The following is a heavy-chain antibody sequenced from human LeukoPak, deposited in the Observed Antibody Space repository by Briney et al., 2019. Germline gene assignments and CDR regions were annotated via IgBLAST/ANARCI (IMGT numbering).Heavy chain of an antibody. D-gene: IGHD6-13*01. CDR3: TRERGSSHDY. J-gene: IGHJ4*02. Sequence: GGSLRLFCAASGFTFMSYWMHWVRQAPGKGLVWVSRINSDGSTTSYADSVKGRFTISRDNAENTLYLQMNGLRAEDTAVYYCTRERGSSHDYWGQGTLVTVSS. CDR2: INSDGSTT. CDR1: GFTFMSYW. V-gene: IGHV3-74*01.